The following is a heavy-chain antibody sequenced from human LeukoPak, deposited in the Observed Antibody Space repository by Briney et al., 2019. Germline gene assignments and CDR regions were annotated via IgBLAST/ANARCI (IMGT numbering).Heavy chain of an antibody. Sequence: GGSLRLSCAASGFTFSSYGMHWVRQAPGKGLEWVAFIRYDASNKYYADSVKGRFTISRDNSKNTLFLQMNSLRAEDTAVYYCAGGGFGEAYYYYYYMDVWGKGTTVTVSS. CDR3: AGGGFGEAYYYYYYMDV. CDR1: GFTFSSYG. J-gene: IGHJ6*03. D-gene: IGHD3-10*01. V-gene: IGHV3-30*02. CDR2: IRYDASNK.